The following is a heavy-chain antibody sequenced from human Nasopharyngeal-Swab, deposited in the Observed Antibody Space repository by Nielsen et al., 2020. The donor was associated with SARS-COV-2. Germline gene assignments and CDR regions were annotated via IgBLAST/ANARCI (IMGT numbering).Heavy chain of an antibody. CDR3: ARQGPDCSGGSCYSGH. CDR1: GGSISSCSYY. Sequence: SETLSLTCTVSGGSISSCSYYWGWIRQPPGKGLEWIGSIYYSGSTYYNPSLKSRVTISVDTSKNQFSLKLSSVTAADTAVYYCARQGPDCSGGSCYSGHWGQGTLVTVSS. V-gene: IGHV4-39*01. CDR2: IYYSGST. J-gene: IGHJ4*02. D-gene: IGHD2-15*01.